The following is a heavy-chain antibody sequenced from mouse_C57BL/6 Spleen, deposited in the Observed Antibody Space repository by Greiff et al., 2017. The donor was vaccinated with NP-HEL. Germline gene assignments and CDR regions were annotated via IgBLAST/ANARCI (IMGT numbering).Heavy chain of an antibody. Sequence: EVQLQQSGPELVKPGASVKISCKASGYTFTDYYMNWVKQSHGKSLEWIGDINPNNGGTSYNQKFKGKATLTVDKSSSTAYMELRSLTSEDSAVYYCALAGWLLPLAYWGQGTLVTVSA. CDR1: GYTFTDYY. J-gene: IGHJ3*01. CDR3: ALAGWLLPLAY. V-gene: IGHV1-26*01. D-gene: IGHD2-3*01. CDR2: INPNNGGT.